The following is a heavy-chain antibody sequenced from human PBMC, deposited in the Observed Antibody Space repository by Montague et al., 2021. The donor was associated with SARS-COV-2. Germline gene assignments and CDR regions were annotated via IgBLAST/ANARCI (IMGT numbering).Heavy chain of an antibody. CDR2: ISISGST. CDR3: AREIVVAGVFDY. CDR1: GGSISSGSYY. Sequence: TLSLTCTVSGGSISSGSYYWSWFRQPTGKGLEWIGRISISGSTNHNLSLKSRVTISADTSKNRLSLKLSSVTAADTAVYYCAREIVVAGVFDYWGQGTLVTVSS. D-gene: IGHD6-19*01. V-gene: IGHV4-61*02. J-gene: IGHJ4*02.